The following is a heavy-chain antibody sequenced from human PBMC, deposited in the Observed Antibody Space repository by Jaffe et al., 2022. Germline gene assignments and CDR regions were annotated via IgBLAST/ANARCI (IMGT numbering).Heavy chain of an antibody. V-gene: IGHV3-23*01. Sequence: EVQLLESGGGLVQPGGSLRLSCAASGFTFSSYAMSWVRQAPGKGLEWVSAISGSGGSTYYADSVKGRFTISRDNSKNTLYLQMNSLRAEDTAVYYCAKAGGGIVVVVAATRYWYFDLWGRGTLVTVSS. CDR3: AKAGGGIVVVVAATRYWYFDL. CDR1: GFTFSSYA. J-gene: IGHJ2*01. D-gene: IGHD2-15*01. CDR2: ISGSGGST.